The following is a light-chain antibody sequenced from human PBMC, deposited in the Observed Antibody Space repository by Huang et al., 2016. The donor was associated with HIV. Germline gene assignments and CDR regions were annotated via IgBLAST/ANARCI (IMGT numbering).Light chain of an antibody. CDR3: QQYNSFPWT. CDR2: EAS. CDR1: QSISTW. J-gene: IGKJ1*01. Sequence: DIQMTQSSATLSASVGDRIMIACRASQSISTWLAWYQQKPGRAPNLLSYEASTLESGVPSRFSGVGSGTDFTLTISSLQPDDFATYYCQQYNSFPWTFGQGTKVEV. V-gene: IGKV1-5*03.